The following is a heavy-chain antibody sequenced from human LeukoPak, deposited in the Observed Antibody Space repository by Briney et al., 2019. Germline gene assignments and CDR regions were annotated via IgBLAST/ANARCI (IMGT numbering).Heavy chain of an antibody. V-gene: IGHV3-48*03. CDR2: ISSGGTII. J-gene: IGHJ6*02. CDR3: AREEPGGYYYYYGMGV. D-gene: IGHD3-10*01. CDR1: GFTFSSYE. Sequence: PGGSLRLSCAASGFTFSSYEINWVRQAPGKGLEWVSYISSGGTIIYYADSVKGRFTISRDNAKNSLYLQMNSLRAEDTAVYYCAREEPGGYYYYYGMGVWGQGTTVTVSS.